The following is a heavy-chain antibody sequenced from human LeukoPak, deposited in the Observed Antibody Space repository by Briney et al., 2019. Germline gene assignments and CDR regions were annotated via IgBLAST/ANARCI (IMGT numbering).Heavy chain of an antibody. Sequence: GSLRLSSAGLGVTPSPSSISSGRHGPGEGLEWGAHIKHDGREINYMDSVKGRFTISTDNAKNSLYLQMNSLRTEDTAVYYCARGYCSSTSCYKNWFDPWGQGTLVTVSS. CDR3: ARGYCSSTSCYKNWFDP. V-gene: IGHV3-7*05. CDR2: IKHDGREI. D-gene: IGHD2-2*02. CDR1: GVTPSPSS. J-gene: IGHJ5*02.